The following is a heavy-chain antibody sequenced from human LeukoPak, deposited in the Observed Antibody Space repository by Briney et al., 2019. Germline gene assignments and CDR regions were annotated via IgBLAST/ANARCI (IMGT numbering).Heavy chain of an antibody. Sequence: GGSLRLSCATSGFNFEDYGMSWVRQVPGKGLEWVSGINWNGGSTSYADSVKGRFTISRDNANNSLYVQMNSLRVEDTAVYYCVRVKWDLIDYFFDYWGQGTLVSVSS. CDR1: GFNFEDYG. CDR2: INWNGGST. J-gene: IGHJ4*02. D-gene: IGHD1-26*01. V-gene: IGHV3-20*04. CDR3: VRVKWDLIDYFFDY.